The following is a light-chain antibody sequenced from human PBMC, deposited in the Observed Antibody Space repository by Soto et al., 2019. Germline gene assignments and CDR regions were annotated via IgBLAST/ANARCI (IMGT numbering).Light chain of an antibody. J-gene: IGKJ5*01. CDR2: GAS. V-gene: IGKV3-15*01. CDR1: QSVSSN. Sequence: EIVMTQSPATLSVSPGEIATLSFSASQSVSSNLAWYQQKPGQAPRLLIYGASTRATGIPARFSGSGSGTEFTLTISSLQPDHFAGYCCQQSYTTPLRITFGQGTRLEIK. CDR3: QQSYTTPLRIT.